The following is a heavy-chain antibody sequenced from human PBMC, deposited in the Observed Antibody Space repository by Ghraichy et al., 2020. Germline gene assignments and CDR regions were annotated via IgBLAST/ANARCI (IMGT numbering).Heavy chain of an antibody. CDR2: VYFSGIT. CDR3: ARHSAYYFDTSGYSFDF. J-gene: IGHJ4*02. V-gene: IGHV4-59*08. D-gene: IGHD3-22*01. Sequence: SETLSLTCTVSGGPITSYYWSWIRQPPGKGLEWIGYVYFSGITSYNPSLESRVTMSVDTSENQFSLKLTSVTASDTAIYYCARHSAYYFDTSGYSFDFWGQGTLLTVSS. CDR1: GGPITSYY.